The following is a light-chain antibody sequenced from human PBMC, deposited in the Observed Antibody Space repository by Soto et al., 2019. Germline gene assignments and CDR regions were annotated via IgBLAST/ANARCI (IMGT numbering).Light chain of an antibody. J-gene: IGKJ5*01. V-gene: IGKV3-20*01. CDR2: GAP. CDR1: QSVSSSY. Sequence: EIVLTQSPGTLSLSPGERATLSCRASQSVSSSYLAWYQQKPGQAPGLLIYGAPSRATGIPDRFSGSGSGTDFTLTISRLEPEDFAVYYCQQYGSSPPLTFGQGTLLEIK. CDR3: QQYGSSPPLT.